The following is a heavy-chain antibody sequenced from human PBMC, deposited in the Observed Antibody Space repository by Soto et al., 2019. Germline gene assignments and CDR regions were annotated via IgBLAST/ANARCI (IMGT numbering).Heavy chain of an antibody. CDR1: GGSISSYY. V-gene: IGHV4-59*01. D-gene: IGHD3-16*02. CDR2: IYYSGST. J-gene: IGHJ3*02. CDR3: ARVTMITFGGVIADAFDI. Sequence: SETLSLTCTVSGGSISSYYWSWIRQPPGKGLEWIGYIYYSGSTNYHPSLKSRVTISVDTSKNQFSLKLSSVTAADTAVYYCARVTMITFGGVIADAFDIWGQGTMVTVSS.